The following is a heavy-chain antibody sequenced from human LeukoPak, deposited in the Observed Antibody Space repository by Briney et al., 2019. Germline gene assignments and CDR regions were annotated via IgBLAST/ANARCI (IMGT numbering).Heavy chain of an antibody. Sequence: PSETLSLTCTVCGGSISRGGFYWSWIRQHPGKGLEWIGYIYYNGNTYYNPSLKSRVTMSVDTSKNQFSLKLSSVTAADTAVYYCARGITFGDFDYWGQGTLVTVSS. CDR1: GGSISRGGFY. CDR3: ARGITFGDFDY. D-gene: IGHD3-16*01. J-gene: IGHJ4*02. CDR2: IYYNGNT. V-gene: IGHV4-61*08.